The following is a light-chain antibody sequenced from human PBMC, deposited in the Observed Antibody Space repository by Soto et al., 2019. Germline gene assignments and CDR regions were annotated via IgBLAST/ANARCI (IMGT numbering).Light chain of an antibody. Sequence: EIVLTQSPGTLSLSPGERATLSCRASQSVNNNYLAWYQQKPGQAPRLLIYGASSRATAIPDRFSGSGSGTDFTLTISRPAPEDFAMYSCQQYGNSPQTFGQGTKVESK. CDR3: QQYGNSPQT. CDR1: QSVNNNY. J-gene: IGKJ1*01. CDR2: GAS. V-gene: IGKV3-20*01.